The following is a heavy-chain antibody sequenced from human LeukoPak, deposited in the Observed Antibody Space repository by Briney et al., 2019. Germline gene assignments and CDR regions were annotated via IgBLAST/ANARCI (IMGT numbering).Heavy chain of an antibody. D-gene: IGHD3-9*01. J-gene: IGHJ4*02. V-gene: IGHV3-23*01. Sequence: GGSLRLSCAASGFTFSSYAMTWVRQAPGKGLEWVSHITGSGASTYYADSVKGRFTISRDNSNNSLYLQMNSPRADDTAVYYCARPHYDILTGYMYYFDYWGQGTLVTVSS. CDR1: GFTFSSYA. CDR2: ITGSGAST. CDR3: ARPHYDILTGYMYYFDY.